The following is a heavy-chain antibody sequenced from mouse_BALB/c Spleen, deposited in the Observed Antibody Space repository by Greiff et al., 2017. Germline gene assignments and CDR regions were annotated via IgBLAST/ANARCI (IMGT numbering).Heavy chain of an antibody. CDR3: ARSTMITTWDY. CDR2: INPYNDGT. D-gene: IGHD2-4*01. J-gene: IGHJ2*01. V-gene: IGHV1-14*01. CDR1: GYTFTSYV. Sequence: EVQLQQSGPELVKPGASVKMSCKASGYTFTSYVMHWVKQKPGQGLEWIGYINPYNDGTKYNEKFKGKATLTSDKSSSTAYMELSSLTSEDSAVYYCARSTMITTWDYWGQGTTLTVSS.